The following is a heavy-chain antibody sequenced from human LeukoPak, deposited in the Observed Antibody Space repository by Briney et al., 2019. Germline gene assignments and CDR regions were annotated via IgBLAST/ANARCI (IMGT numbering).Heavy chain of an antibody. Sequence: SETLSLTCTVSGGSISSSSYSWGWIRQPPGKGLEWIGSIYYSGSTYYSPSLKSRVTISVDTSKNQFSLKLSSVTAADTAVYYCARHPYSYGQPFDYWGQGTLVTVSS. CDR3: ARHPYSYGQPFDY. V-gene: IGHV4-39*01. CDR2: IYYSGST. J-gene: IGHJ4*02. D-gene: IGHD5-18*01. CDR1: GGSISSSSYS.